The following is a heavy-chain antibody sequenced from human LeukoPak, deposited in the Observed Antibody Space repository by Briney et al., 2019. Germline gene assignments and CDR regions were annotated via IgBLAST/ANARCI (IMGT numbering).Heavy chain of an antibody. D-gene: IGHD5/OR15-5a*01. V-gene: IGHV4-59*08. CDR1: GGSISSYY. CDR3: ATSTWNDVFDI. J-gene: IGHJ3*02. Sequence: SETLSLTCTVSGGSISSYYWSWIRQPPGEGLEWIGYIYYSGSTNYNPSLKSRVTISVDTSKNQFSLKLSSVTAADTAVYYCATSTWNDVFDIWGQGTMVTVSS. CDR2: IYYSGST.